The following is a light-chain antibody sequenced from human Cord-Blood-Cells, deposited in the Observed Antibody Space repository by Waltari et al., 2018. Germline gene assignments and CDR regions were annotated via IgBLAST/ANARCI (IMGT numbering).Light chain of an antibody. CDR1: SSDVGGYNY. CDR2: AVS. CDR3: SSYTSSSTWV. Sequence: QSALTQPASVSGSPGQSITISCTGTSSDVGGYNYVSWYHQHPGKAAKPMIYAVSKRPSGVSNRFSGSKSGNTASLTISGLQAEDEADYYCSSYTSSSTWVFGGGTKLTVL. J-gene: IGLJ3*02. V-gene: IGLV2-14*01.